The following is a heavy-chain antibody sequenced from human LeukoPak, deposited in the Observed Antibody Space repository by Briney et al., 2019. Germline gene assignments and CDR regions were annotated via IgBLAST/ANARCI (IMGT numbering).Heavy chain of an antibody. CDR3: ARDMEGGINWFDP. V-gene: IGHV4-59*11. Sequence: SETLSLTCTVSGGSITSHYWSWIRQPPGKGLEWIGYISYSGTTNYNPSLKSRVTISADTSKNQFALKVSSVTAADTAVYYCARDMEGGINWFDPWGQGTLVTVSS. CDR2: ISYSGTT. CDR1: GGSITSHY. D-gene: IGHD1-1*01. J-gene: IGHJ5*02.